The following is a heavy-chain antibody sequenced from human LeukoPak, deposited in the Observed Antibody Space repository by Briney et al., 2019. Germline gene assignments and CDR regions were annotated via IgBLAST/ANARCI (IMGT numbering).Heavy chain of an antibody. J-gene: IGHJ4*02. CDR2: FDPEDAEI. V-gene: IGHV1-24*01. Sequence: ASVKVSRKGSGNTPPGLSIPWVRQAPGKGLGWMGGFDPEDAEIIYAEKFQDRVTMTEDPSTDTAYLELSSLRSEDTAVYFCAAEGQWSLVHYFNSWGQGTLVTVSS. CDR3: AAEGQWSLVHYFNS. CDR1: GNTPPGLS. D-gene: IGHD2-15*01.